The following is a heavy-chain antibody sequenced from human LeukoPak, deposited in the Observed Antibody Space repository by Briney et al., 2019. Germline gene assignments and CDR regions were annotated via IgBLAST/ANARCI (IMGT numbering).Heavy chain of an antibody. Sequence: GGSLRLSCAASGFTFSSYAMSWVRQAPGKGLEWVSAISGSGGSTYYADSVKGRFTISRDNSKNTLYLQMNSLRAEDTAVYYCAKTRGVITVIVVVTYYFDYWGQGTLVTVSS. D-gene: IGHD3-22*01. CDR3: AKTRGVITVIVVVTYYFDY. CDR1: GFTFSSYA. V-gene: IGHV3-23*01. CDR2: ISGSGGST. J-gene: IGHJ4*02.